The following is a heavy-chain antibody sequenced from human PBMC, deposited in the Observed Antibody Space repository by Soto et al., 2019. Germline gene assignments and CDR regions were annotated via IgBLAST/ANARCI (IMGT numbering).Heavy chain of an antibody. J-gene: IGHJ4*02. CDR1: GGSVSSGSYY. CDR2: FYYSGST. D-gene: IGHD4-4*01. V-gene: IGHV4-61*01. CDR3: ARHSNRNYGLYYFDY. Sequence: SETLSLTCAVYGGSVSSGSYYWSWIRQPPGKGLEWIGYFYYSGSTNYNPFLKGRVTISVDTSKNQFSLKLSSVTAADTAVFYCARHSNRNYGLYYFDYWGLGAQVTVSS.